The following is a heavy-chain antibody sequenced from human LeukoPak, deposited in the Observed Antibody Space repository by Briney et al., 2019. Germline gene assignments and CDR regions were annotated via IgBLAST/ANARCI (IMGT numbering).Heavy chain of an antibody. Sequence: SETLSLTCAVSGGSISSENWWTWVRQSPGKGLEWIGEIHHSGGTNYNPSLRSRVTISVDKSKNQFSLKLTSVSAADTAVYYCARYYYDSNGYLADYWGQGTLVTVSS. CDR1: GGSISSENW. D-gene: IGHD3-22*01. CDR2: IHHSGGT. V-gene: IGHV4-4*02. J-gene: IGHJ4*02. CDR3: ARYYYDSNGYLADY.